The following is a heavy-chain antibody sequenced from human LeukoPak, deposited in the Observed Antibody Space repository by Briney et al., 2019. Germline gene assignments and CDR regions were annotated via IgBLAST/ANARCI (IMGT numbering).Heavy chain of an antibody. CDR1: GFTFSSYA. CDR2: ISSNGGST. V-gene: IGHV3-64*01. Sequence: PGGSLRLSCAASGFTFSSYAMHWVRQAPGKGLEYVSAISSNGGSTYYANSVKGRFTISRDNSKNTLYLQMGSLRAEDMAVYYCARPTNGTWGQGTLVTVSS. D-gene: IGHD2-8*01. J-gene: IGHJ5*02. CDR3: ARPTNGT.